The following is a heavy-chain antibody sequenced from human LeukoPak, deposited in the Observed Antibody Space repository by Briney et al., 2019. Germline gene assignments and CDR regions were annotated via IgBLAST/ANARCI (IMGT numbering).Heavy chain of an antibody. D-gene: IGHD3-3*01. Sequence: SETLSLTCTVSGGSISSYYWSWIRQPPGKGLEWIGYIYYNGSTNYNPSLKSRVTISVDTSKNQISLKLSSVTAADTAVYYCARDPHYDFWSGHFDYWGQGTLVTVSS. V-gene: IGHV4-59*01. CDR3: ARDPHYDFWSGHFDY. J-gene: IGHJ4*02. CDR1: GGSISSYY. CDR2: IYYNGST.